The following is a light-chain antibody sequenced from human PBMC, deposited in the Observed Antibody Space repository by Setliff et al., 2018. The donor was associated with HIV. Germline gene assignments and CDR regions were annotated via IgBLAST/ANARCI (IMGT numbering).Light chain of an antibody. CDR1: SSDVGAYGF. CDR3: QSYDSRLSGYV. V-gene: IGLV2-14*01. J-gene: IGLJ1*01. CDR2: EVN. Sequence: QSVLTQPASVSGSPGQSITISCIGTSSDVGAYGFVSWYQRLPGRPPKLIIFEVNNRPSGISYRFSGSKFGTTASLAITGLHAEDEADYYCQSYDSRLSGYVFGTGTKVTVL.